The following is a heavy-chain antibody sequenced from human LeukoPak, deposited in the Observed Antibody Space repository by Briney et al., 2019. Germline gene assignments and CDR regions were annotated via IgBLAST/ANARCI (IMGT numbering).Heavy chain of an antibody. D-gene: IGHD3-22*01. Sequence: GGSLRPSCAASGFTFTTYGMHWVRQAPGKGLEWVAVIWFDGTNKYYAESVKGRFTISRDNSKKMLYLQMNSLRAEDTAVYYCARDSQGLVFITTIDYWGQGTLVTVSS. CDR1: GFTFTTYG. CDR3: ARDSQGLVFITTIDY. J-gene: IGHJ4*02. V-gene: IGHV3-33*01. CDR2: IWFDGTNK.